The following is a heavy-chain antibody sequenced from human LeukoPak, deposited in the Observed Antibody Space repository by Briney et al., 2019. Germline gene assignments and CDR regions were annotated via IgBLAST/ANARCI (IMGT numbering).Heavy chain of an antibody. D-gene: IGHD3-10*01. CDR1: GGSISSYY. J-gene: IGHJ5*02. Sequence: RSENLPLNCTVKGGSISSYYWSWIRQPPGKGLEWIGYIYYSGSTNYNPSLKSRLTISLDTSKNQFSLKLTSVTAADTAVYCCARDGRLWFGETKWFDPWGQGTLVTVSS. CDR2: IYYSGST. CDR3: ARDGRLWFGETKWFDP. V-gene: IGHV4-59*12.